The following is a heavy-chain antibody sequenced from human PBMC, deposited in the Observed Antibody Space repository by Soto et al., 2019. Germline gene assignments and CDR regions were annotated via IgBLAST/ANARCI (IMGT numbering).Heavy chain of an antibody. CDR1: GFDFSYFH. V-gene: IGHV3-11*03. CDR2: ISSSLGHT. CDR3: AANWNFGLNF. D-gene: IGHD1-1*01. J-gene: IGHJ4*02. Sequence: GSLRLSCVASGFDFSYFHISWVLHSPGKGLEWISYISSSLGHTDYAESVKGRFTISRDNAKSSVFLEMSDLRSDDTAVYYCAANWNFGLNFWGQGTLVTVSS.